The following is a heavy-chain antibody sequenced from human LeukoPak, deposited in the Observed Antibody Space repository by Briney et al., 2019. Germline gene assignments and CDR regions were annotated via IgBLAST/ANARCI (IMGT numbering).Heavy chain of an antibody. D-gene: IGHD6-13*01. V-gene: IGHV1-24*01. Sequence: GASVKVSCKVSGYTLTELSIHWVRQAPGKGLEWMGGFDPEDGETIYAQKFQGRVTMTEDTSTDTAYMELSSLRSEDTAVYYCARVVAAAGNNWFDPWGQGTLVTVSS. J-gene: IGHJ5*02. CDR3: ARVVAAAGNNWFDP. CDR2: FDPEDGET. CDR1: GYTLTELS.